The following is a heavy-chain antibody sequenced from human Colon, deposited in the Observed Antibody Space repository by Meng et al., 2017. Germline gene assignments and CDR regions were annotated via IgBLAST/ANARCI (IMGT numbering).Heavy chain of an antibody. V-gene: IGHV4-31*03. J-gene: IGHJ5*02. CDR3: ARYFYDSRGVTWFDP. D-gene: IGHD3-22*01. CDR2: FYFSGNT. CDR1: GGSISSGDYY. Sequence: QVPLQESGPGLVKPSQTLSLPSTVSGGSISSGDYYWSWSRQHPGKGLEWIGYFYFSGNTYYNPSLKSRVSISVDTSKNRFSLNLSSVTAADTAVYYCARYFYDSRGVTWFDPWGQGTLVTVSS.